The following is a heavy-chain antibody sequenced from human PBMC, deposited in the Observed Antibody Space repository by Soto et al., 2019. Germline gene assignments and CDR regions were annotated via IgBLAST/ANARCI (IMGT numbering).Heavy chain of an antibody. CDR1: GGSFSGYY. CDR3: ASRYFDWLSTPDY. D-gene: IGHD3-9*01. V-gene: IGHV4-34*01. J-gene: IGHJ4*02. Sequence: SETLSLTCAVYGGSFSGYYWSWIRQPPGKGLEWIGEINHSGSTNYNPSLKSRVTISVDTSKNQFSLKLSSVTAADTAVYYCASRYFDWLSTPDYWGQGTLVTVSS. CDR2: INHSGST.